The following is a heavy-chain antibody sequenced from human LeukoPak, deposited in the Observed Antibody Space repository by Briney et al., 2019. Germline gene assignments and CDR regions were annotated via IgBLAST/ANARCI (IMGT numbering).Heavy chain of an antibody. CDR3: ARNIAVAGNRGMDV. V-gene: IGHV1-69*04. Sequence: ASVKVSCKASGGTFGNYAINWVRQAPGQGLEWLGRAIPFLGIVNYAQKFQGRVTIIADKSTSTAYMELSSLRSEDTAIYYCARNIAVAGNRGMDVWGQGTTVTVSS. CDR1: GGTFGNYA. CDR2: AIPFLGIV. J-gene: IGHJ6*02. D-gene: IGHD6-19*01.